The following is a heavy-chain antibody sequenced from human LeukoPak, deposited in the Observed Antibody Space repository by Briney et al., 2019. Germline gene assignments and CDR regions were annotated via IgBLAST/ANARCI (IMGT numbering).Heavy chain of an antibody. D-gene: IGHD3-22*01. CDR1: GGSISSYY. CDR3: ASPSVGPKTYYYDSSGYLVDY. J-gene: IGHJ4*02. V-gene: IGHV4-59*08. Sequence: SETLSLTCTVSGGSISSYYWSWIRQPPGKGLEWIGYIYYSGSTNYNPSLKSRVTISVDTSKNQFSLKLSSVTAADMAVYYCASPSVGPKTYYYDSSGYLVDYWGQGTLVTVSS. CDR2: IYYSGST.